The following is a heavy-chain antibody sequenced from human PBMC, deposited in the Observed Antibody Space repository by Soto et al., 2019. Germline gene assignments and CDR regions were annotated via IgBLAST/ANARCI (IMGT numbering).Heavy chain of an antibody. J-gene: IGHJ4*02. V-gene: IGHV3-7*01. Sequence: EVQLVESGGGLVQSGGSLRLSCAASGFTFSTYWMSWVRQAPGKGLEWVANMNEDGSEKYYVDSVEGRFTISRDNAKNSLYTQINILRAEDTAIYYCARDWSELLLYFAYWGQGTLVTVSS. CDR2: MNEDGSEK. CDR3: ARDWSELLLYFAY. D-gene: IGHD1-26*01. CDR1: GFTFSTYW.